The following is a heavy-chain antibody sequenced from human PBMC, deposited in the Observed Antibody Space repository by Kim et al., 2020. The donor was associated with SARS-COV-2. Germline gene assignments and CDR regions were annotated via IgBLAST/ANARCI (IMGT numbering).Heavy chain of an antibody. V-gene: IGHV3-7*01. CDR2: GSEK. CDR3: ARGRGLNV. J-gene: IGHJ6*02. Sequence: GSEKYYVDSVKGRFTIARNNANNSLYLQMDSLRVEDTAVFYCARGRGLNVWGQGTTVTVSS.